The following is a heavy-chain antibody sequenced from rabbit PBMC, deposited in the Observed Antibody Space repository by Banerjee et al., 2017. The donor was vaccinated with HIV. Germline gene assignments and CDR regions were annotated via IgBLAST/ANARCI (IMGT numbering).Heavy chain of an antibody. CDR3: ARGSAYAGAGYAL. CDR1: GFSFSSSYW. D-gene: IGHD4-2*01. CDR2: IYAGSSAST. Sequence: QSLEESGGDLVKPGASLTLTCTASGFSFSSSYWICWVRQAPGKGLEWIACIYAGSSASTYYASWAKGRFTISKTSSTTVTLQMTSLTAADTATYFCARGSAYAGAGYALWGPGTLVTVS. J-gene: IGHJ4*01. V-gene: IGHV1S40*01.